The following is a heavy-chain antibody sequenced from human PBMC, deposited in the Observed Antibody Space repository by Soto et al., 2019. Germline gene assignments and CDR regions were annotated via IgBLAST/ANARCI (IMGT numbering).Heavy chain of an antibody. V-gene: IGHV3-72*01. CDR3: ASGFDYSSGYPEDAFDI. CDR2: TRNKANSYTT. J-gene: IGHJ3*02. D-gene: IGHD3-22*01. CDR1: GFTFSDHY. Sequence: PGGSLRLSCAASGFTFSDHYMDWVRQAPGKGLEWVGRTRNKANSYTTEYAASVKGRFTISRDDSKNSLYLQMNSLKTEDTAVYYCASGFDYSSGYPEDAFDIWGRGTKVTVSS.